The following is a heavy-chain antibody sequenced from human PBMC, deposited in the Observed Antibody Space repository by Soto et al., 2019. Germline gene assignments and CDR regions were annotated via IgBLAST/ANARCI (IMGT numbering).Heavy chain of an antibody. D-gene: IGHD5-12*01. CDR1: GITFSTYA. V-gene: IGHV1-3*04. Sequence: QVQLVQSGAEVKKPGASVKVSCKASGITFSTYAIHWVRQAPGQSLEWMGWINTGNGNTRYSQNFQGRVTLTRDTSASTAHMDLSSLRSEDTSIYYCARAISGYVTWGQGTLVTVSS. CDR3: ARAISGYVT. J-gene: IGHJ5*02. CDR2: INTGNGNT.